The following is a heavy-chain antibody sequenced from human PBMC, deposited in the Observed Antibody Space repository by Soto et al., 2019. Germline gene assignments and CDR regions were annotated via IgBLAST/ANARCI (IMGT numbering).Heavy chain of an antibody. CDR3: AAHDSGGYYAEY. CDR1: GDSVTISDYY. CDR2: IHYSGST. Sequence: QLQLQESGPGLVKPSETLSLTCTVSGDSVTISDYYWGWIRQPPGKGLEWIGSIHYSGSTYYHPSLKSRVTISGDTSKKQFSLKLTSVTAADAAVYYCAAHDSGGYYAEYWGQGTLVTFSA. V-gene: IGHV4-39*01. J-gene: IGHJ4*02. D-gene: IGHD3-22*01.